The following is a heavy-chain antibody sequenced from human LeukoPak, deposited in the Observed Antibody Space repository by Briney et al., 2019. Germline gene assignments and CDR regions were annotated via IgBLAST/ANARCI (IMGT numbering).Heavy chain of an antibody. CDR2: ISSDSSYI. J-gene: IGHJ4*02. CDR3: ARGSVGGGNYFDY. Sequence: GGSLRLSCAASGFTFSSYIMNWVRQAPGKGLEWVSSISSDSSYIYYADSVKGRFTISRDNAKNSLYLQMNSLRAEDTAVYYCARGSVGGGNYFDYWGQGTLVTVSS. V-gene: IGHV3-21*01. CDR1: GFTFSSYI. D-gene: IGHD3-16*01.